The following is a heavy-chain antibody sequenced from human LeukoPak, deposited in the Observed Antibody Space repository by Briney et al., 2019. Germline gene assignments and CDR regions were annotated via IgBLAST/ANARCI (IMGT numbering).Heavy chain of an antibody. CDR2: ISYSGST. CDR3: ARGNAN. V-gene: IGHV4-59*01. J-gene: IGHJ4*02. CDR1: GGSINSYY. Sequence: PSETLSLTCTVSGGSINSYYWSWIRQPPGKGLEWIGYISYSGSTNYNPSLKSRVTISVDTSKNLFFLKLTSVTAADTALYYCARGNANWGQRTLVTVSS.